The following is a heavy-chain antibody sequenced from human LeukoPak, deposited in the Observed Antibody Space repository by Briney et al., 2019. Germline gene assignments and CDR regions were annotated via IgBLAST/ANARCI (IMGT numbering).Heavy chain of an antibody. CDR3: ARHLGLGITMIGGFDY. J-gene: IGHJ4*02. Sequence: SETLSLTCTVSGGSISSGGYYWSWIRQPPGKGLEWIGYIYHSGSTYYNPSLKSRVTISVDRSKNQFSLKLSSVTAADTAVYYCARHLGLGITMIGGFDYWGQGTLVTVS. D-gene: IGHD3-22*01. CDR2: IYHSGST. CDR1: GGSISSGGYY. V-gene: IGHV4-30-2*01.